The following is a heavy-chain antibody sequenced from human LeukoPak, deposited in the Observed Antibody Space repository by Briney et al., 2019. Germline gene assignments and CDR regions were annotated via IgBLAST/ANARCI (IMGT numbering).Heavy chain of an antibody. CDR3: ARDEGYYDSSGYYTFDY. D-gene: IGHD3-22*01. J-gene: IGHJ4*02. V-gene: IGHV4-39*07. CDR2: IYYSGST. CDR1: GGSISSSSYY. Sequence: SETLSLTCTVSGGSISSSSYYWGWIRQPPGKGLEWIGSIYYSGSTYYNPSLKSRVTMSVDTSKNQFSLKLSSVTAADTAVYYCARDEGYYDSSGYYTFDYWGQGTLVTVSS.